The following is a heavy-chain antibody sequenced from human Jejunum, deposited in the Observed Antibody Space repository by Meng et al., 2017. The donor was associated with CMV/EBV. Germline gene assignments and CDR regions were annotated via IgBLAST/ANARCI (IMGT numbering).Heavy chain of an antibody. D-gene: IGHD2-21*01. Sequence: SGDYFWSWIRQPPGKGLEWIGYIYYSGGTYYNSSLKSRVSMSLDTSKRQFSLKLNSVTAADTAVYYCARGGLTYCGGDCYRGIDYWGQGTLVTVSS. CDR1: SGDYF. CDR3: ARGGLTYCGGDCYRGIDY. V-gene: IGHV4-30-4*08. J-gene: IGHJ4*02. CDR2: IYYSGGT.